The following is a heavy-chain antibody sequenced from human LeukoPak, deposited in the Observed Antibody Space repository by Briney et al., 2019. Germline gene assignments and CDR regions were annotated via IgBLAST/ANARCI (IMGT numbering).Heavy chain of an antibody. D-gene: IGHD2-21*02. CDR2: FDPEDGET. V-gene: IGHV1-24*01. CDR1: GYTLIELS. CDR3: ATALSAYCGGDCPDY. J-gene: IGHJ4*02. Sequence: ASVKVSCKVSGYTLIELSMHWVRQAPGEGLEWMGGFDPEDGETIYAQKFQGRVTMTEDTSTDTAYMELSSLRSEDTAVYYCATALSAYCGGDCPDYWGQGTLVTVSS.